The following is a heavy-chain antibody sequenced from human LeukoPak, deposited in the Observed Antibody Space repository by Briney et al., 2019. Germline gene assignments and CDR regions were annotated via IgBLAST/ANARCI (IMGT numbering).Heavy chain of an antibody. Sequence: GGSLRLSCAASGFTFSSYSINWVRQAPGKGLEWVSSISSSSSYIYYADSVKGRFTISRDNAKNSLYLQMNSLRAEDTAVYYCARASTLRTGDAHWGQGTLVTVSS. CDR3: ARASTLRTGDAH. CDR2: ISSSSSYI. D-gene: IGHD7-27*01. V-gene: IGHV3-21*01. CDR1: GFTFSSYS. J-gene: IGHJ4*02.